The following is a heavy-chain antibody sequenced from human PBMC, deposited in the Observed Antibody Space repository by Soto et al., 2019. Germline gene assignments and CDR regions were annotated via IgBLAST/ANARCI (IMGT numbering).Heavy chain of an antibody. J-gene: IGHJ5*02. CDR3: ARGEVVVVVAARYSIGSSWFDP. CDR1: GGSFSGYY. D-gene: IGHD2-15*01. CDR2: INHSGST. Sequence: XETLSLTCAVYGGSFSGYYWSWIRHPPGKGLEWIGEINHSGSTNYNPSLKSRVTISVDTSKNQFSLKLSSVTAADTAVYYCARGEVVVVVAARYSIGSSWFDPWGPGTLVTVSS. V-gene: IGHV4-34*01.